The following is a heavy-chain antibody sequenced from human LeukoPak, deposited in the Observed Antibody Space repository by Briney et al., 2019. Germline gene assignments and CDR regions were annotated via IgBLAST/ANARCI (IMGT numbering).Heavy chain of an antibody. D-gene: IGHD4-17*01. V-gene: IGHV3-21*01. CDR2: ISRSSSFL. Sequence: GGSLRLSCAASGFMFSSYTIHWVRQAPGKGLEGVSSISRSSSFLFYADSVKGRFTISRDNAKNPLYLQLNSLRVEDTAVYYCAGLRVSGDYETFDYWGQGTLVTVSS. CDR3: AGLRVSGDYETFDY. CDR1: GFMFSSYT. J-gene: IGHJ4*02.